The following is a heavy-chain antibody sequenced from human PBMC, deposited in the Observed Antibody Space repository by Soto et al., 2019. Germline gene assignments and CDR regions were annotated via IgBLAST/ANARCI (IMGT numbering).Heavy chain of an antibody. Sequence: EVQLVESGGGLVKPGGSLRLSCAASGFTFTSHSINWVRQAPGKGLEWVSSISSSSSYIYYADSVKGRFTISRDNAKNSVYLQMNSLRAEDTAVYYCARGIEWLVGGMDVWGQGTTVTVSS. V-gene: IGHV3-21*01. CDR3: ARGIEWLVGGMDV. J-gene: IGHJ6*02. CDR2: ISSSSSYI. D-gene: IGHD3-3*01. CDR1: GFTFTSHS.